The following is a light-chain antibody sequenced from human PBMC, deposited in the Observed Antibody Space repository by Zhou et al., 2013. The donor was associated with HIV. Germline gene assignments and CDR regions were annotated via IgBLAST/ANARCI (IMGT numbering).Light chain of an antibody. CDR2: LGS. CDR3: MQGTHWPPYT. Sequence: DIVMTQSPLSLPVTPGEPASISCRSSQSLLHSNGYNYLDWYLQKPGQSPQLLIYLGSNRAAGVPDRFSGSGSGTDFTLKISRVEAEDVGVYYCMQGTHWPPYTFGQGTKLEIE. V-gene: IGKV2-28*01. CDR1: QSLLHSNGYNY. J-gene: IGKJ2*01.